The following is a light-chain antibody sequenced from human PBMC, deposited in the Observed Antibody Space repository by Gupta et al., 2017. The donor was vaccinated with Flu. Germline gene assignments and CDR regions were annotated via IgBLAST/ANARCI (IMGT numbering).Light chain of an antibody. Sequence: DIQMTQSPSSLSASVGDRVTITCQASQDMSNYLNWYQQEPGKAPKLLIYDVCNLETGVRSRSSESGSGTALTVTSSSLKRKVSATDVINEYENLPLTCGGGTKVEIK. J-gene: IGKJ4*01. CDR1: QDMSNY. V-gene: IGKV1-33*01. CDR2: DVC. CDR3: NEYENLPLT.